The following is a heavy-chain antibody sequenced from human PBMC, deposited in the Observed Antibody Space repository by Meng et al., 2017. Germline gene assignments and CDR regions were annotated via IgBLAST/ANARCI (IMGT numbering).Heavy chain of an antibody. Sequence: GESLKISCKGSGYSFTSYWIGWVRQMPGKGLEWMGIIYPGDSDTRYSPSFQGQVTISADKSISTAYLQWSSLKASDTAMYYCARRWEGVGYSYGYHGGWFDPWGQGTLVTVSS. J-gene: IGHJ5*02. V-gene: IGHV5-51*01. CDR2: IYPGDSDT. CDR3: ARRWEGVGYSYGYHGGWFDP. CDR1: GYSFTSYW. D-gene: IGHD5-18*01.